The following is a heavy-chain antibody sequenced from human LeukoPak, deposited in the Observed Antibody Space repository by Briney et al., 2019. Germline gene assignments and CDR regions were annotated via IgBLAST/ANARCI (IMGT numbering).Heavy chain of an antibody. J-gene: IGHJ4*02. D-gene: IGHD3-10*01. V-gene: IGHV3-7*01. Sequence: PGGSLRLSCAASGFTFSSYWMSWVRQAPGKGLEWVASIKQDGSEKYYVDSVKGRFTISRDNAKNSLYLQMNSLRAEDTAVYYCAKDHLSSGMGYYFDYWGQGTLVTVSS. CDR3: AKDHLSSGMGYYFDY. CDR1: GFTFSSYW. CDR2: IKQDGSEK.